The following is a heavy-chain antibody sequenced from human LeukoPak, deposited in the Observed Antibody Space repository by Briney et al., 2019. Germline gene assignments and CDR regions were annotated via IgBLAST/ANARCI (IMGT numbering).Heavy chain of an antibody. Sequence: SKTLSLTCTVSGGSISSYYWSWIRQPAGKGLEWIGRIYTSGSTNYNPSLKSRVTMSVDTSKNQFSLKLSPVTAADTAVYYCARDPHYHDRSGSFVWGQGTMVTVSS. D-gene: IGHD3-22*01. CDR2: IYTSGST. CDR3: ARDPHYHDRSGSFV. J-gene: IGHJ3*01. V-gene: IGHV4-4*07. CDR1: GGSISSYY.